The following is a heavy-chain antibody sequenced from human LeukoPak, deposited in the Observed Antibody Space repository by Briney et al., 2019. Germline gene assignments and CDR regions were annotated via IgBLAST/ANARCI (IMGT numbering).Heavy chain of an antibody. Sequence: PGGSLRLSCAASGFTFSTYSMNWVRQAPGKGLEWVSYISSSTIFYADSVKGRFTISRDNAKNSLYLQMNSLRDEDTAVYYCARDLVVRGGGFDYWGQGTLVTVSS. D-gene: IGHD3-10*01. J-gene: IGHJ4*02. V-gene: IGHV3-48*02. CDR2: ISSSTI. CDR1: GFTFSTYS. CDR3: ARDLVVRGGGFDY.